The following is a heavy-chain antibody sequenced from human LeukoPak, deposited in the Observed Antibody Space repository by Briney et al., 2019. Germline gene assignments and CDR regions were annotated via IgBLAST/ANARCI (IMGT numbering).Heavy chain of an antibody. J-gene: IGHJ5*02. CDR2: IYPGDSDT. CDR3: ARRLRGLATTYNWFDP. V-gene: IGHV5-51*01. CDR1: GYSFTSYW. Sequence: GESLKISCKGSGYSFTSYWIGWVRQMPGKGLEWMGIIYPGDSDTRYSPSFQGQVTISADKSISTAYLQWSSLKASDTAMYYCARRLRGLATTYNWFDPWGQGTLVTVSS. D-gene: IGHD5-12*01.